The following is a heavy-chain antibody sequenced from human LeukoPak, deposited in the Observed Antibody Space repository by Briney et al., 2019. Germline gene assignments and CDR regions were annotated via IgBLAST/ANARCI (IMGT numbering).Heavy chain of an antibody. J-gene: IGHJ5*02. CDR1: GFTFSDYW. Sequence: GGSLRLSCAASGFTFSDYWMTWVRQALGKGLNWVANIKRDGSEQNYVDSVKGRFTISRDNAKNTLYLQMNSLRAEDTAVYYCARSGETGYRPQGPWGQGTLVTVSS. CDR3: ARSGETGYRPQGP. CDR2: IKRDGSEQ. D-gene: IGHD5-18*01. V-gene: IGHV3-7*01.